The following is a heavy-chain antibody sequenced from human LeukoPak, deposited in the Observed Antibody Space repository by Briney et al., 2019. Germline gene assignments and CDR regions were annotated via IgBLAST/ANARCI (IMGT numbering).Heavy chain of an antibody. CDR3: ARDGPGPRMKAALYSDY. J-gene: IGHJ4*02. D-gene: IGHD6-6*01. Sequence: ASVKVSCKASGYTFTSYGISWVRQAPGQGLEWMGWISAYNGNTNYAQKLQGRVTMTTDTSTSTAYMELRSLRSDDTAVYYCARDGPGPRMKAALYSDYWGQGTLVTVPS. CDR2: ISAYNGNT. CDR1: GYTFTSYG. V-gene: IGHV1-18*01.